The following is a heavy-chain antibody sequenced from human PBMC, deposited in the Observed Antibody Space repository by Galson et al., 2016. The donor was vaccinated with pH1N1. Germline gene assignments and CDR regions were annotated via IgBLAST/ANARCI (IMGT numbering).Heavy chain of an antibody. V-gene: IGHV3-23*01. D-gene: IGHD5-18*01. CDR1: GLTFKNNA. CDR3: ARARGHAAMDPFDF. J-gene: IGHJ4*02. Sequence: SLRLSCAVSGLTFKNNAISWVRQAPGKGLEWVAAISGSGSTINYADSVRGRFTISRDNSKATLHLQMKSLRVEDTAVYFCARARGHAAMDPFDFWGQGTLVTVSS. CDR2: ISGSGSTI.